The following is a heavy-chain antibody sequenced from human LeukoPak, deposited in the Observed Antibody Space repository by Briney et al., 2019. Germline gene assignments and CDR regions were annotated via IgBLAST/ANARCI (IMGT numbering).Heavy chain of an antibody. CDR3: ARSRERWELRYDFDY. D-gene: IGHD1-26*01. CDR1: GGSISGYY. CDR2: IYYSGST. V-gene: IGHV4-59*01. J-gene: IGHJ4*02. Sequence: NPSETLSLTCTVSGGSISGYYWTWIRQPPGKGLEWIGYIYYSGSTNYNPSLKSRVTISVDTSKSQFSLKLSSVTAADTAVYYCARSRERWELRYDFDYWGQGTLVTVSS.